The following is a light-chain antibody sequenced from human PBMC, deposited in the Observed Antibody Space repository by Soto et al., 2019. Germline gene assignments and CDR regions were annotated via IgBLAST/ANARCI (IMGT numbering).Light chain of an antibody. CDR1: SSDVGGYNY. V-gene: IGLV2-11*01. CDR3: CSYAGSYTFV. Sequence: ALTQPRSVSGSPGQSVTISCTGTSSDVGGYNYVSWYQQHPGKAPKLMIYDVSKRPSGVPDRFSGSKPGNTASLTISGLQAEDEADYYCCSYAGSYTFVFGTGTKVTVL. J-gene: IGLJ1*01. CDR2: DVS.